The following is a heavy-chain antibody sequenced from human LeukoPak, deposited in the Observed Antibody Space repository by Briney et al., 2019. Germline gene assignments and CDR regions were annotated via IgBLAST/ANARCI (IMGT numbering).Heavy chain of an antibody. CDR2: INSDGGTT. D-gene: IGHD6-13*01. Sequence: QSGGSLRLSCGASAFTFGTYWMHWVLQAPGKGLVWLSGINSDGGTTTYADSVKGRFTISRDDAKNSLYLQMNSLRPEDTALYYCAKRSAAGTVGYFDYWGQGTLVTVSS. J-gene: IGHJ4*02. CDR3: AKRSAAGTVGYFDY. V-gene: IGHV3-74*01. CDR1: AFTFGTYW.